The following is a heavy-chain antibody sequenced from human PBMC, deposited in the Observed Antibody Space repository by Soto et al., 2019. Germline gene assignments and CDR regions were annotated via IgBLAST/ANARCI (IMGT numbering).Heavy chain of an antibody. CDR1: GFTFSSYA. D-gene: IGHD6-13*01. CDR2: ISYDESNK. CDR3: ARGGWSSRWDDAFDI. Sequence: PGGSLRLSCAASGFTFSSYAMHWVRQAPGKGLEWVAVISYDESNKYYVDSVKGRFTISRDNSENTLYLQMNSLRTEDTAVYYCARGGWSSRWDDAFDIWGKGTMVTV. V-gene: IGHV3-30-3*01. J-gene: IGHJ3*02.